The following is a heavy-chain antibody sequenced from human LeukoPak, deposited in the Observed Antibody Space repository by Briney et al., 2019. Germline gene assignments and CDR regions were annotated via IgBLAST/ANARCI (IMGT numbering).Heavy chain of an antibody. CDR2: LSYDGSNK. CDR3: ARDPYYDILTGWDSNAFDI. D-gene: IGHD3-9*01. Sequence: GGSLRLSCAASGFTFSSYAMHWVRQAPGKGLEWVAALSYDGSNKYYADSVKGRFTISRDNSKNTLYLQMNSLRAEDTAVYYCARDPYYDILTGWDSNAFDIWGQGTMVTVSS. V-gene: IGHV3-30*04. J-gene: IGHJ3*02. CDR1: GFTFSSYA.